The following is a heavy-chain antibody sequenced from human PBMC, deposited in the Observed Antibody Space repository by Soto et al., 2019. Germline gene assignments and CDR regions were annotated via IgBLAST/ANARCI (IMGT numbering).Heavy chain of an antibody. CDR3: AKARDSRDFAGSFDS. J-gene: IGHJ4*02. CDR2: IGGRGGNA. Sequence: PGGSLRLSCAASGFTFNDYAINWVRQLPGRGLEYVSGIGGRGGNAFYADSMKGRFIISRDNSKNTVYLQMNNLRVDDSAMYYCAKARDSRDFAGSFDSWGQGTLVTVSS. V-gene: IGHV3-23*01. D-gene: IGHD2-21*02. CDR1: GFTFNDYA.